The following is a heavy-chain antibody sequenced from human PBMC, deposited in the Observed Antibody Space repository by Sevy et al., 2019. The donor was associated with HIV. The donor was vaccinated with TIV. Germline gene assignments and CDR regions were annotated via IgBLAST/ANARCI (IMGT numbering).Heavy chain of an antibody. V-gene: IGHV3-11*06. CDR3: ARDRIAAADHYFDY. D-gene: IGHD6-13*01. CDR1: GFTFSGYY. J-gene: IGHJ4*02. Sequence: GGSLRLSCAASGFTFSGYYMSWIRQAPGKGLEWVSYISSRSSYTNYVDSVRGRFTISRDNAKNSLYLQMNSLRAEDTAVYYCARDRIAAADHYFDYWGQGSLVTVSS. CDR2: ISSRSSYT.